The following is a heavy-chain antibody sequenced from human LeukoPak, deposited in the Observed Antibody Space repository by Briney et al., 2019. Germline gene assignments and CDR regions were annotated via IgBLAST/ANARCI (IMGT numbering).Heavy chain of an antibody. CDR1: GGTFSSYW. CDR2: INSDGSST. CDR3: ARGGGNDYGDY. Sequence: GASVKVSGKASGGTFSSYWMHWVRQAPGKGLVWVSRINSDGSSTSYADSVKGRFTISRDNAKNTLYLQMNSLRAEDTAVYYCARGGGNDYGDYWGQGTLVTVSS. V-gene: IGHV3-74*01. J-gene: IGHJ4*02.